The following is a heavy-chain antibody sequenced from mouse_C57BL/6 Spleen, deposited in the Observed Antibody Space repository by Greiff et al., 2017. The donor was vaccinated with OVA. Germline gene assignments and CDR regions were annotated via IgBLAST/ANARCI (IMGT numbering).Heavy chain of an antibody. CDR3: ARHERHNAMDY. CDR2: IWSDGST. CDR1: GFSFTSYG. D-gene: IGHD2-12*01. J-gene: IGHJ4*01. Sequence: QVQLQQSGPGLVAPSQSLSITCTVSGFSFTSYGVHWVRQPPGKGLEWLVVIWSDGSTTYNSALKSRLSISKDNSKSQVFLKMSSLQTDDTAMYYCARHERHNAMDYWGQGTSVTVSS. V-gene: IGHV2-6-1*01.